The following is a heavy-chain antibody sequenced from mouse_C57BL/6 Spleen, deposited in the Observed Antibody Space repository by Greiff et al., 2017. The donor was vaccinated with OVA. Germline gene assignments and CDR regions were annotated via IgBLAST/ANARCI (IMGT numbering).Heavy chain of an antibody. CDR3: ARERTGDWYFDV. CDR1: GYSFTDYN. J-gene: IGHJ1*03. Sequence: VHVKQSGPELVKPGASVKISCKASGYSFTDYNMNWVKQSNGKSLEWIGVINPNYGTTSYNQKFKGKATLTVDQSSSTAYMQLNSLTSEDSAVYYCARERTGDWYFDVWGTGTTVTVSS. CDR2: INPNYGTT. D-gene: IGHD4-1*01. V-gene: IGHV1-39*01.